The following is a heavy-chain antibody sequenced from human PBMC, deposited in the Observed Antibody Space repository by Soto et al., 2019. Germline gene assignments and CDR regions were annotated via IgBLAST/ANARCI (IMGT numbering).Heavy chain of an antibody. CDR3: VRLGQGFDT. CDR2: TYYSGTT. V-gene: IGHV4-31*03. Sequence: QVQLQESGPRLVKPSETLSLTCTVSGGPITRGAYYWNWIRQHPEKALEWIGHTYYSGTTYYNPSLKSRLSIAVDTAKTQFSLHLSSGTDAYTAVYYCVRLGQGFDTSGQGTLVTVSS. CDR1: GGPITRGAYY. J-gene: IGHJ4*02.